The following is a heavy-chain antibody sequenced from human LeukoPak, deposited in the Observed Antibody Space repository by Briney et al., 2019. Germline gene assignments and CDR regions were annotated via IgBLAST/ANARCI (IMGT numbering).Heavy chain of an antibody. J-gene: IGHJ4*02. CDR1: GYTFTSYG. Sequence: GASVTVSCKASGYTFTSYGISWVRQAPGQGLEWMGWISAYNGNTNYAQKLQGRVTMTTDTSTSTAYMELRSLRSDDTAVYYCATTIAAAGTSDYWGQGTLGTVS. D-gene: IGHD6-13*01. V-gene: IGHV1-18*04. CDR2: ISAYNGNT. CDR3: ATTIAAAGTSDY.